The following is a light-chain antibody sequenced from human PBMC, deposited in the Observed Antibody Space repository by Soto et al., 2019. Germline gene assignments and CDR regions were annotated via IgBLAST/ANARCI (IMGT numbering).Light chain of an antibody. J-gene: IGKJ5*01. CDR3: QQYSSYPRT. V-gene: IGKV1D-16*01. CDR2: TAS. CDR1: QGISTF. Sequence: DIQLTQSPSSLSASVGDRVTISCRASQGISTFLAWYQQKPGKAPKSLIKTASTLQSAVPSRFSGSGSDTDFILTISSLQPEDFATYYCQQYSSYPRTFGQGTRLDLK.